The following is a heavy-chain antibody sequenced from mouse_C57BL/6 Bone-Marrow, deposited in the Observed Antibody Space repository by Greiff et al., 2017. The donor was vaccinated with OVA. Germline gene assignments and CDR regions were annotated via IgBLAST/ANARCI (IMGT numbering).Heavy chain of an antibody. Sequence: EVKLQQSGPVLVKPGASVKMSCKASGYTFTDYYMNWVKQSHGKSLEWIGVINPYNGGTSYNQKFKGKATLTVDKSSSTAYMELNSLTSEDSAVYYCARGRTTVVSNYAMDYWGQGTSVTVSS. V-gene: IGHV1-19*01. D-gene: IGHD1-1*01. CDR1: GYTFTDYY. J-gene: IGHJ4*01. CDR3: ARGRTTVVSNYAMDY. CDR2: INPYNGGT.